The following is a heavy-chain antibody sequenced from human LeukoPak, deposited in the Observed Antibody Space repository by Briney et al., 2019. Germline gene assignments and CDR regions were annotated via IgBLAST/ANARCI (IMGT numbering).Heavy chain of an antibody. Sequence: GASVMVSCKASGYTFTGYYMHWVRQAPGQGLEWVGFTNPNSGGTNYAQKLHGRVTMTRDTSISTAYMELSRLRSDDTAVYYCARSGSYYHYYYYMDVWGKGTTVTVSS. CDR1: GYTFTGYY. D-gene: IGHD1-26*01. CDR2: TNPNSGGT. CDR3: ARSGSYYHYYYYMDV. V-gene: IGHV1-2*02. J-gene: IGHJ6*03.